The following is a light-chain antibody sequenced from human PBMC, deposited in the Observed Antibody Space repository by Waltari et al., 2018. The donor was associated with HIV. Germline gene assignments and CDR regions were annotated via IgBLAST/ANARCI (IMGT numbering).Light chain of an antibody. J-gene: IGKJ1*01. CDR3: QQSYSSPRT. CDR2: GAS. CDR1: QSISRY. V-gene: IGKV1-39*01. Sequence: DIQMTQSPSSLSASEGNRFATTCRASQSISRYLNWYQQKPGKAPNLLIYGASSLQSGVPSSFSGSGSGTDFTLTISSLQPEDFATYYCQQSYSSPRTFGQGTKVEIK.